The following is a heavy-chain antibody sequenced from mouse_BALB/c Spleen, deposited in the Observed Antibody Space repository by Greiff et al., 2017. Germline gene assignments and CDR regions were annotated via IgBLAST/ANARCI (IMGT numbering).Heavy chain of an antibody. Sequence: QVHVKQSGAELVKPGASVKLSCKASGYTFTSYYMYWVKQRPGQGLEWIGEINPSNGGTNFNEKFKSKATLTVDKSSSTAYMQLSSLTSEDSAVYYYTREAYWGQGTLVTVSA. CDR1: GYTFTSYY. J-gene: IGHJ3*01. V-gene: IGHV1S81*02. CDR3: TREAY. CDR2: INPSNGGT.